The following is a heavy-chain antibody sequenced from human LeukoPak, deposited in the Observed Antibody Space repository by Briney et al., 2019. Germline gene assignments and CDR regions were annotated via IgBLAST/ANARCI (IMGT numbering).Heavy chain of an antibody. CDR3: ARGPHSYDSSGAFDI. Sequence: TLSLTCTVSGDSISSGDYYWSWIRQPAGKGLEWIGRISSSGSTNYNPSLKSRVTISVDTSKNQFSLKLSSVTAADTAVYFCARGPHSYDSSGAFDIWGQGTMVTVSS. J-gene: IGHJ3*02. CDR2: ISSSGST. CDR1: GDSISSGDYY. D-gene: IGHD3-22*01. V-gene: IGHV4-61*02.